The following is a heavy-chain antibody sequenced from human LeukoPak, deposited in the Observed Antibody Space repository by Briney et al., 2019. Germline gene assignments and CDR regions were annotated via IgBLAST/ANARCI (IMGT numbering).Heavy chain of an antibody. J-gene: IGHJ6*03. CDR1: GGTFSSYA. Sequence: SVKVSCKASGGTFSSYAISWVRQAPGQGLEWMGGIIPIFGTANYAQKFQGRVTITADESTSTAYMELSSLRSEDTAVYYCASTFIRSRSYYYYYYMDVWGKGTTVTISS. D-gene: IGHD3-10*01. CDR2: IIPIFGTA. CDR3: ASTFIRSRSYYYYYYMDV. V-gene: IGHV1-69*13.